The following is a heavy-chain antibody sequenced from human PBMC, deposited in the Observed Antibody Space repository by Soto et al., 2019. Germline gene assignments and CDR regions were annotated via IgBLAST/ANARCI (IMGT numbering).Heavy chain of an antibody. D-gene: IGHD2-15*01. CDR2: ISGSGGDI. Sequence: EVQLLESGGGFVQPGGSLRLSCAASGFTFSIYAMSWVRQAPGKGLEWVSTISGSGGDIYYADSVKGRFIISRDKPNYTQSLQMESMRDEDTAVYDCEKGGRGCSGRDFYSWGQGTLVTVSS. J-gene: IGHJ5*01. CDR1: GFTFSIYA. V-gene: IGHV3-23*01. CDR3: EKGGRGCSGRDFYS.